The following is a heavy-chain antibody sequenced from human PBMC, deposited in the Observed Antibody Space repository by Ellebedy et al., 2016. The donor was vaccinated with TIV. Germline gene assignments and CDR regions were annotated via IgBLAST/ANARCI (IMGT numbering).Heavy chain of an antibody. CDR3: AYRKYKIGWHPFDY. Sequence: SGPTLVKPTQTLTLTCTFSGFSLNAGQVGVGWIRQPPGNALEWLALIYYNDNKYYRPSLTNRLTITKDSSKNQVVLTMTNMDPVDTATYYCAYRKYKIGWHPFDYWGPGTLVTVSS. J-gene: IGHJ4*02. CDR2: IYYNDNK. CDR1: GFSLNAGQVG. V-gene: IGHV2-5*01. D-gene: IGHD6-19*01.